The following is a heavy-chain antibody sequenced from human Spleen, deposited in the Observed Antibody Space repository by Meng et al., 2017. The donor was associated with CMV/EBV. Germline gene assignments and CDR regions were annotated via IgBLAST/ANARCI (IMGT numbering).Heavy chain of an antibody. Sequence: GGSLRLSCAASGFTFSSYSMNWVRQAPGKGLEWVSYISSSSSTIYYADSVKGRFTISRDNAKNSLYLQMNRLRAEDTAVYYCARGGGEYWGQGTLVTVSS. CDR1: GFTFSSYS. V-gene: IGHV3-48*04. D-gene: IGHD3-16*01. J-gene: IGHJ4*02. CDR3: ARGGGEY. CDR2: ISSSSSTI.